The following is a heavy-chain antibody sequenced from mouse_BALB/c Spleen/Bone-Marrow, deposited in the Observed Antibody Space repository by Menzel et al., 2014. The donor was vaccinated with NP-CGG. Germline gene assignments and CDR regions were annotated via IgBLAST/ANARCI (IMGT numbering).Heavy chain of an antibody. Sequence: VKLQESGAELMKPGASVKISCMATGYTFSSYWIEWVKQRPGHGLEWIGEILPGSGSTNYNEKFKGKATFTADTSSNTAYMQLSSLTSEDSAVYYCARRGWLLLYYFDYWGQGTTLTVSS. CDR1: GYTFSSYW. J-gene: IGHJ2*01. V-gene: IGHV1-9*01. D-gene: IGHD2-3*01. CDR2: ILPGSGST. CDR3: ARRGWLLLYYFDY.